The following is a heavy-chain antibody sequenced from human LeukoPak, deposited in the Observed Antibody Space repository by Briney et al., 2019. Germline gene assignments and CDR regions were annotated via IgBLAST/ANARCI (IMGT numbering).Heavy chain of an antibody. Sequence: GGSLRLSCAASGFTFSSYAMSWVRQAPGKGLEWVSAISGSGGSTYYADSVKGRFTISRDNSKNTLYLQMNSLKAEDTAVYYCAKDRRGSFWFDPRGQGTLVTVSS. J-gene: IGHJ5*02. CDR1: GFTFSSYA. V-gene: IGHV3-23*01. CDR3: AKDRRGSFWFDP. CDR2: ISGSGGST.